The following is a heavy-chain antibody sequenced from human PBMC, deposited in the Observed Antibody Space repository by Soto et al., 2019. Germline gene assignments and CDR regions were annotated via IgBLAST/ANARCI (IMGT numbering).Heavy chain of an antibody. Sequence: QVQLVESGGGVVQPGRSLRLSCAASGFTFSSYGMHWVRQAPGKGLEWVAVISYDESNKYYADSVKGRFTISRDNSKNTRYLQMNSLRAEDTAVYYCAKERRRSYWYFDLWGRGTLVTVSS. V-gene: IGHV3-30*18. CDR1: GFTFSSYG. J-gene: IGHJ2*01. CDR3: AKERRRSYWYFDL. CDR2: ISYDESNK.